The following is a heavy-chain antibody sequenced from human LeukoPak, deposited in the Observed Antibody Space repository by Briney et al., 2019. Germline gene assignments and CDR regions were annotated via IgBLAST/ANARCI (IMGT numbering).Heavy chain of an antibody. V-gene: IGHV4-34*01. CDR2: INHSGST. J-gene: IGHJ4*02. CDR3: ARGQEGTGGDFDY. D-gene: IGHD1-1*01. Sequence: SETLSLTCAVYGGSFSGHYWSWIRQPPGKELAWIGEINHSGSTNYNPSLKSRVTISLDTSKNQFSLKLSSVTAADTGVYYCARGQEGTGGDFDYWGQGTLVTVSS. CDR1: GGSFSGHY.